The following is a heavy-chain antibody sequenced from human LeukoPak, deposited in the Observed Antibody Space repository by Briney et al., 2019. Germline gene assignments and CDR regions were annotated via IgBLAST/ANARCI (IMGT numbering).Heavy chain of an antibody. CDR2: IWYDGSNK. V-gene: IGHV3-33*01. J-gene: IGHJ4*02. D-gene: IGHD6-19*01. CDR1: GFTFSSYG. CDR3: ARDMVGSSGWLRLDY. Sequence: PGRSLRLSCAASGFTFSSYGMHWVRQAPGKGLEWVAVIWYDGSNKYYADSVKGRFTISRDNSKNTLYLQMNSLRAEDTAVYYCARDMVGSSGWLRLDYWGQGTLVTVSS.